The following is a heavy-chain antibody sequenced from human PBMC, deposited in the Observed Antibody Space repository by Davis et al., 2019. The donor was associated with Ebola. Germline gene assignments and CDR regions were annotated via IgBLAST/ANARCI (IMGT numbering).Heavy chain of an antibody. CDR2: INPNSGGT. D-gene: IGHD5-18*01. Sequence: ASVKVSCKASGYTFTGYYMHWVRQAPGQGLEWMGRINPNSGGTNYAQKFQGRVTMTRDTSISTAYMELSRLRSDDTAVYYCARYSSLDTAMASFDYWGQGTLVTVSS. CDR3: ARYSSLDTAMASFDY. J-gene: IGHJ4*02. CDR1: GYTFTGYY. V-gene: IGHV1-2*06.